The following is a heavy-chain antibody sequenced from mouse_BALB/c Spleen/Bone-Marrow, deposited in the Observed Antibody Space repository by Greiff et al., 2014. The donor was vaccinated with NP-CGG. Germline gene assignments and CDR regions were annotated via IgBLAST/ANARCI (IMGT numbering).Heavy chain of an antibody. V-gene: IGHV6-6*01. J-gene: IGHJ2*01. CDR1: GFTFSDTW. Sequence: EVQGVESGGGLVQPGGSMKLSCAASGFTFSDTWLDWVRQSPEKGLEWVAEIRTKADDYATYYAESVKGRFTISRDGSISSVYLQMNSLRAEDTGIYYCTPHPFDYWGQGTTLTVSS. CDR2: IRTKADDYAT. CDR3: TPHPFDY.